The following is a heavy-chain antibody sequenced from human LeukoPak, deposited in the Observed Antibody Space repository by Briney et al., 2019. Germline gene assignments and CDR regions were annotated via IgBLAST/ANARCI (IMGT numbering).Heavy chain of an antibody. CDR3: ARVQRYYGSGSYDAFDI. CDR1: GFTFSNYW. Sequence: GGSLRLSCVASGFTFSNYWMHWVRQAPGKGLVWVSRVNTDESRTNYADSVKGRFTISRDNSKNTLYLQMNSLRAEDTAVYYCARVQRYYGSGSYDAFDIWGQGTMVTVSS. V-gene: IGHV3-74*01. D-gene: IGHD3-10*01. CDR2: VNTDESRT. J-gene: IGHJ3*02.